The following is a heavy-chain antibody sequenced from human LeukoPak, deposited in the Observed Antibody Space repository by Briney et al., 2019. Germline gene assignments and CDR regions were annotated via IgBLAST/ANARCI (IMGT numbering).Heavy chain of an antibody. CDR2: IYPGDSDT. J-gene: IGHJ6*02. CDR1: GFTFSGSA. Sequence: GGSLRLSCAASGFTFSGSAVHWVRQASGKGLEWMGIIYPGDSDTRYSPSFQGQVTISADKSISTAYLQWSSLKASDTAMYYCARVSSARGYYYYGMDVWGQGTTVTVSS. CDR3: ARVSSARGYYYYGMDV. V-gene: IGHV5-51*01. D-gene: IGHD6-6*01.